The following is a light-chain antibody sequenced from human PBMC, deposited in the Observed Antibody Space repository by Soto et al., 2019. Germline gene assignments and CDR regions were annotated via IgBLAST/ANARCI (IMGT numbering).Light chain of an antibody. CDR1: YRDVGTHNY. Sequence: QSVLSQPPSASGSPGQSVTISCTGTYRDVGTHNYVSWYQQYPGKAPKLLIYDVVKRPSGIPHRFSGSKSGNTASLTVSGLQADDEADYYCFSYAGGSTFVFGTGTKVTVL. CDR3: FSYAGGSTFV. CDR2: DVV. V-gene: IGLV2-8*01. J-gene: IGLJ1*01.